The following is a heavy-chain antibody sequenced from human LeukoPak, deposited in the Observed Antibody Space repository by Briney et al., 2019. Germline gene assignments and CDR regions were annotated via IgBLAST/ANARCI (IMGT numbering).Heavy chain of an antibody. CDR1: GFTFSNYA. V-gene: IGHV3-66*01. J-gene: IGHJ6*02. Sequence: GGSLRLSCAASGFTFSNYAMSWVRLAPGKGLEWVSVIYSGGSTYYADSVKGRFTISRDNSKNTLYLQMNSLRAEDTAVYYCARDREGIGVWGQGTTVTVSS. CDR3: ARDREGIGV. CDR2: IYSGGST.